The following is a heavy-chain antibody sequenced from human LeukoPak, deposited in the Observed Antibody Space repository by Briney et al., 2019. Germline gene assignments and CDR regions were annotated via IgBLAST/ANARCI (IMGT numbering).Heavy chain of an antibody. CDR2: IYPGDSRT. V-gene: IGHV5-51*01. J-gene: IGHJ6*01. CDR3: FGGVHYGSRVDSYGMEV. D-gene: IGHD3-10*01. Sequence: GEALNISFMASGFLFTNYWIAWVRPTPGKGLAWMGIIYPGDSRTRYSPSFQGQVTISADKSITTPYLQWSSLKAADDAMYYCFGGVHYGSRVDSYGMEVWGKGTAVTVSS. CDR1: GFLFTNYW.